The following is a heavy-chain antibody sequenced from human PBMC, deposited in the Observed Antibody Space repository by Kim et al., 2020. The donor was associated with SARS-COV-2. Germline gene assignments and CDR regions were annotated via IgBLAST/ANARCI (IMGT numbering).Heavy chain of an antibody. D-gene: IGHD1-26*01. CDR2: IWYDGSNK. CDR3: ARDLLVGATSYGVDV. V-gene: IGHV3-33*01. Sequence: GGSLRLSCAASGFTFSSYGMPWVRQAPGKGLEWVAAIWYDGSNKYYADSVKGRFTISRYNSKNTLYLQMNSLRAEDTAVYYCARDLLVGATSYGVDVWGQGTTVTVSS. J-gene: IGHJ6*02. CDR1: GFTFSSYG.